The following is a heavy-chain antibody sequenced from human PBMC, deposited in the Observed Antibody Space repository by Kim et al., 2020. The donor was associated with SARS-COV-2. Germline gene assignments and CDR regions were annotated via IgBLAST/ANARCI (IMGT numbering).Heavy chain of an antibody. CDR1: GFSINNAW. V-gene: IGHV3-15*01. J-gene: IGHJ6*04. CDR3: TTEHQLIFGGVDD. Sequence: GGSLRLSCAASGFSINNAWMNWVRQTPGKGLEWVGRIKSKIYGGTTDYAAPVKGRFTISKDDSKSMVYLQMNSLKTEDTAVYYCTTEHQLIFGGVDDWGKGTTVTVPS. D-gene: IGHD2-2*01. CDR2: IKSKIYGGTT.